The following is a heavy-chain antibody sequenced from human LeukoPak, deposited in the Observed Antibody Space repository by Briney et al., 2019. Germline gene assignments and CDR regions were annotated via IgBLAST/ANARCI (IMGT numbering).Heavy chain of an antibody. D-gene: IGHD5-12*01. CDR3: ARHVRGYSGYVRWFDP. CDR1: GGSFSGYY. V-gene: IGHV4-34*01. J-gene: IGHJ5*02. Sequence: SETLSLTCAVYGGSFSGYYWSWIRQPPGKGLEWIGEINHSGSTNYNPSLKSRVTISVDTSKNQFSLKLSSVTAADTAVYYCARHVRGYSGYVRWFDPWGQGTLVTVSS. CDR2: INHSGST.